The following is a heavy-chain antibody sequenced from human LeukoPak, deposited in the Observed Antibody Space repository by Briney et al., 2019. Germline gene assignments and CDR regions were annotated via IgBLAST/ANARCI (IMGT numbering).Heavy chain of an antibody. V-gene: IGHV3-23*01. CDR2: ISGGGDGT. CDR1: GFTFSSYA. CDR3: AKARKWGRVLGY. Sequence: PGGSLRLSCAASGFTFSSYAMSWVRQAPGKGLEWVSAISGGGDGTYYADSVKGRFTISRDNSKNTLYLQMNSLRAEDTAVYYCAKARKWGRVLGYWGQGTLVTVSS. J-gene: IGHJ4*02. D-gene: IGHD7-27*01.